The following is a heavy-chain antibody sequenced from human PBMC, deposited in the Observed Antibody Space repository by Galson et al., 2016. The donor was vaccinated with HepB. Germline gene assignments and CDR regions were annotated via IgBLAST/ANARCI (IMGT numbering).Heavy chain of an antibody. CDR1: GGSIRSTQW. D-gene: IGHD4-23*01. Sequence: LSLTCAVSGGSIRSTQWWSWVRQAPGKGLEWIGDIYHSGNTNYMPSLQSRVTISVDNSKNQFSLKLTAVTAADAAVYYCASVDYYYAMDVWGHGTTVTVSS. J-gene: IGHJ6*02. V-gene: IGHV4-4*02. CDR3: ASVDYYYAMDV. CDR2: IYHSGNT.